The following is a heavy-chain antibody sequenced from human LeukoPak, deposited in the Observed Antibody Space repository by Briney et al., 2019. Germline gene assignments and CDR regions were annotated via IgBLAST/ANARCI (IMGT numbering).Heavy chain of an antibody. CDR3: ARAFSGSIGLDY. Sequence: GGSLRLSCVASGFTFNTYVMHWVRQAPGKGLEWVALIWYDGSKTYYADSVKGRFTLSRDNSKNTLYLQINSLRVEDTAMYYCARAFSGSIGLDYWGQGTLVTVSS. CDR2: IWYDGSKT. V-gene: IGHV3-33*01. J-gene: IGHJ4*02. CDR1: GFTFNTYV. D-gene: IGHD1-26*01.